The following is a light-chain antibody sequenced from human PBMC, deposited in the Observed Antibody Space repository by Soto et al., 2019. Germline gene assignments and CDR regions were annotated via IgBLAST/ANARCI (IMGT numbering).Light chain of an antibody. J-gene: IGKJ1*01. V-gene: IGKV1-5*01. Sequence: DIQMPESPSNLSASGGERVTITCRASQRISSWFAWHQQKTGTAPKLLIYEASSLESGVPSRFSGSGSETDFTLTISSLQPEDFATYYCQQSYSGPLTFGHGTKVDIK. CDR3: QQSYSGPLT. CDR2: EAS. CDR1: QRISSW.